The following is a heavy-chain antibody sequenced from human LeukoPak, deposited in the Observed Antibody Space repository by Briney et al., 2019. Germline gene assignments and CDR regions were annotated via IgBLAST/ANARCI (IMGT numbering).Heavy chain of an antibody. Sequence: PGGSLRLSCAASGFTFSSYAMSWVRQAPGKGLEWVSAISGSGGSTYYADSVKGRFTISRDNSKNTLYLQMNSLRAEDTAVHYCAKVEGALGSYGSKYNWFDPWGQGTLVTVSS. V-gene: IGHV3-23*01. D-gene: IGHD5-18*01. CDR1: GFTFSSYA. J-gene: IGHJ5*02. CDR3: AKVEGALGSYGSKYNWFDP. CDR2: ISGSGGST.